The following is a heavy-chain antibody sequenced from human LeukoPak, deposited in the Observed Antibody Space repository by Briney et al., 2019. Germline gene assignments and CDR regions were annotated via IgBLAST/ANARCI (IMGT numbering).Heavy chain of an antibody. J-gene: IGHJ4*02. D-gene: IGHD6-13*01. CDR3: ARAGQQLVLFDY. CDR2: INPNSGGT. CDR1: GYTFTGYY. V-gene: IGHV1-2*02. Sequence: ASVKVSCKASGYTFTGYYMHWVRQAPGQGLEWMGWINPNSGGTNYAQKFQGRVTMTTDTSTSTAYMELRSLRSDDTAVYYCARAGQQLVLFDYWGQGTLVTVSS.